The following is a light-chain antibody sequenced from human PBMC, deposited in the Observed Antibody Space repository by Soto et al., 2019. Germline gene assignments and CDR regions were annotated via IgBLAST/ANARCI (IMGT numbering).Light chain of an antibody. CDR3: CSYAGSRHQVV. Sequence: QSALTQPASVSGSPGQSITISCTGTSSDVGSYNLVSWYQQHPGKAPKLMIYEGSKRPSGVSHRFSGSKSGNTASLTISGLQAEAEADYYCCSYAGSRHQVVFGGGTKLTVL. CDR2: EGS. CDR1: SSDVGSYNL. V-gene: IGLV2-23*01. J-gene: IGLJ2*01.